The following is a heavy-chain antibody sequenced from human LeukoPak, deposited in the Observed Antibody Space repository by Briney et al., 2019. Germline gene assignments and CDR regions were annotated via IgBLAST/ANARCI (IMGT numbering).Heavy chain of an antibody. CDR1: GFTFSSYA. CDR3: ANPIVVVPAAIPLREFDY. J-gene: IGHJ4*02. Sequence: GGSLRLSCAASGFTFSSYAMHWVRQAPGKGLEWVAVISYDGSNKYYADSVKGRFTISRDNSKNTLYLQMNSLRAEDTAVYYCANPIVVVPAAIPLREFDYWGQGTLVTVSS. CDR2: ISYDGSNK. V-gene: IGHV3-30-3*01. D-gene: IGHD2-2*02.